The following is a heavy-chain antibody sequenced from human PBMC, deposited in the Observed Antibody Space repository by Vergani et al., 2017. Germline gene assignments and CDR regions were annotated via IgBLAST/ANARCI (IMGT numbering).Heavy chain of an antibody. D-gene: IGHD5-18*01. CDR1: GGSISSGSYY. CDR2: IYTSGST. CDR3: ARDVDTAMVGGDY. J-gene: IGHJ4*02. V-gene: IGHV4-61*02. Sequence: QVQLQESGPGLVKPSQTLSLTCTVSGGSISSGSYYWSWIRQPAGKGLEWIGRIYTSGSTNYNPSLKSRVTISVDTSKNQFSLKLSSVTAADTDVYYCARDVDTAMVGGDYWGQGTTVTVSS.